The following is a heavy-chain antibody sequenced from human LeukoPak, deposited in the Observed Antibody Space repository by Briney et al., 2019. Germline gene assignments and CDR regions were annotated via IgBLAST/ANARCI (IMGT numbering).Heavy chain of an antibody. CDR2: ISSSSSYI. CDR1: GFTFSSYS. J-gene: IGHJ3*02. V-gene: IGHV3-21*01. Sequence: GGSLRLSCAASGFTFSSYSMNWVRQAPGKGLEWVSSISSSSSYIYYADSVKGRFTISRDNAKNSLYVQMNSLRAEDTAVYYCARDRFSSGFQGSGYNDDAFDIWGQETMVTVSS. CDR3: ARDRFSSGFQGSGYNDDAFDI. D-gene: IGHD6-19*01.